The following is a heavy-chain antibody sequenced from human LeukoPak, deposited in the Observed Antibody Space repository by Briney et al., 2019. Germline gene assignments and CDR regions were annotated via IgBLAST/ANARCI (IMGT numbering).Heavy chain of an antibody. J-gene: IGHJ4*02. CDR1: GYGFSSYG. CDR3: ARGLVGATFNDY. CDR2: ISPYNGNT. D-gene: IGHD1-26*01. Sequence: PGASVTVSCKTSGYGFSSYGINWVRQAPGQGLEWMGWISPYNGNTNYAQKLQGRVTMTTGTSTTTAYMELRSLRSDDTAVYYCARGLVGATFNDYWGQGTLVTVSS. V-gene: IGHV1-18*01.